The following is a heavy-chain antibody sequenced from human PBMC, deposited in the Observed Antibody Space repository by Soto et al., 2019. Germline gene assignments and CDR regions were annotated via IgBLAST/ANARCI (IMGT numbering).Heavy chain of an antibody. CDR3: ARMVRGYSYGYDWFDP. J-gene: IGHJ5*02. CDR1: GGSSISSSYC. Sequence: LETLPLTCTVSGGSSISSSYCWGWIRQPPGKGLEWIGYIYYSGSTNYNPSLKSRVTISVDTSKNQFSLKLSSVTAADTAVYYCARMVRGYSYGYDWFDPWGQGTLVTVSS. V-gene: IGHV4-61*05. D-gene: IGHD5-18*01. CDR2: IYYSGST.